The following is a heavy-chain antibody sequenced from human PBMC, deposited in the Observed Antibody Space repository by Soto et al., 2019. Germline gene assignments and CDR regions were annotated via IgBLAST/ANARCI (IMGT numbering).Heavy chain of an antibody. V-gene: IGHV3-23*01. CDR2: ITDTGGST. J-gene: IGHJ4*02. CDR1: GFTFSSFT. D-gene: IGHD3-10*01. Sequence: GGSLRLSCAAPGFTFSSFTMSWVRQAPGKGLEWVSAITDTGGSTYSADSVKGRFTISRDNSKNTLYLQMNSLRADDTAVYYCARRRDASGSYFDSWSQGTLVTVSS. CDR3: ARRRDASGSYFDS.